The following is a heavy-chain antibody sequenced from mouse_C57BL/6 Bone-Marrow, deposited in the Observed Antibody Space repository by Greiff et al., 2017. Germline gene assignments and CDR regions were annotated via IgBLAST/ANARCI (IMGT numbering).Heavy chain of an antibody. Sequence: VQLQQSGTVLARPGASVKMSCKTSGYTFTSYWMHWVKQRPGQGLAWIGAIYPGNSDTRYNQKFKGKAKLTAVTSASTAYMELSSLTNEDSAVYYCTSYYGSSYVWFAYWGQGTLVTVSA. D-gene: IGHD1-1*01. CDR3: TSYYGSSYVWFAY. CDR1: GYTFTSYW. V-gene: IGHV1-5*01. CDR2: IYPGNSDT. J-gene: IGHJ3*01.